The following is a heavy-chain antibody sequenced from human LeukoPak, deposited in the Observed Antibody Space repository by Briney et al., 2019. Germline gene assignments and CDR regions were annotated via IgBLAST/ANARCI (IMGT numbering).Heavy chain of an antibody. Sequence: GASVKVSCKASGYTFTGYYMHWVRQAPGQGLEWMGWINPNSGGTNYAQKFQGWVTMTRDTSISTAYMELSRLRSDDTAMYYCAITMVRGNSDAFDIWGQGTMVTVSS. V-gene: IGHV1-2*04. CDR2: INPNSGGT. J-gene: IGHJ3*02. CDR1: GYTFTGYY. D-gene: IGHD3-10*01. CDR3: AITMVRGNSDAFDI.